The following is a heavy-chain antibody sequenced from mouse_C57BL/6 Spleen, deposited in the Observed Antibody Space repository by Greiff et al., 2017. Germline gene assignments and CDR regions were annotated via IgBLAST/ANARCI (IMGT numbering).Heavy chain of an antibody. D-gene: IGHD1-1*01. J-gene: IGHJ2*01. CDR2: INPYNGGT. V-gene: IGHV1-19*01. CDR1: GYTFTDYY. CDR3: ARGGTTVVATGY. Sequence: EVQLQQSGPVLVKPGASVKMSCKASGYTFTDYYMNWVKQSHGKSLEWIGVINPYNGGTSYNQKFKGKATLTVDKSSSTAYMELNSLTSEDSAVYDCARGGTTVVATGYWGQGTTRTVSS.